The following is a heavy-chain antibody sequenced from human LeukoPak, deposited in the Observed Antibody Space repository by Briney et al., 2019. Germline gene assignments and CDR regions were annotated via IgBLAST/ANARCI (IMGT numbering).Heavy chain of an antibody. Sequence: SETLSLTCTVSGGSISSSSYYWGWIRQPPGKRLEWLAFIYAASVKGRFTISRDNAKNTVYLQMNNLRAEDTALYYCGRHAYGGSPPLSWGQGALVTVSS. V-gene: IGHV4-39*01. J-gene: IGHJ4*02. D-gene: IGHD3-10*01. CDR1: GGSISSSSYY. CDR3: GRHAYGGSPPLS. CDR2: IYA.